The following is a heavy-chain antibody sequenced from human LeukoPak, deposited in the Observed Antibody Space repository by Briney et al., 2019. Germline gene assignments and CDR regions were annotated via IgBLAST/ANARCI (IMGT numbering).Heavy chain of an antibody. CDR2: IYYSGST. V-gene: IGHV4-59*12. CDR3: ARESGVRIAVAGTGFDY. J-gene: IGHJ4*02. CDR1: GGSISSYY. D-gene: IGHD6-19*01. Sequence: SETLSLTCTVSGGSISSYYWSWIRQPPGKGLEWIGYIYYSGSTNYNPSLKSRVTISVDTSKNQFSLKLSSVTAADTAVYYCARESGVRIAVAGTGFDYWGQGTLVTVSS.